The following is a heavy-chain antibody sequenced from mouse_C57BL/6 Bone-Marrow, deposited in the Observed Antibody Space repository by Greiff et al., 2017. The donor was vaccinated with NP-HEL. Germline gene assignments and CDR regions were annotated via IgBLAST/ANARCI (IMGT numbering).Heavy chain of an antibody. D-gene: IGHD1-1*02. J-gene: IGHJ3*01. CDR1: GFTFSDAW. V-gene: IGHV6-6*01. CDR3: TIPSMVPFAD. CDR2: IRNKANNPAT. Sequence: EVKLQESGGGLVQPGGSMKLSCAASGFTFSDAWMDWVRQSPEKGLEWVAEIRNKANNPATYYAESVKGRFTISRDDSKSSVYLQMNSLRAEDTGIYYCTIPSMVPFADWGQGTLVTVSA.